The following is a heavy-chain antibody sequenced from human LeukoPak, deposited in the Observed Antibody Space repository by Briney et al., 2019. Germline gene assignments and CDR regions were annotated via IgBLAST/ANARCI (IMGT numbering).Heavy chain of an antibody. Sequence: PGGSLRLSCAASGFTFSSYAMSWVRQAPGKGLEWVSAISGSGGSTYYADSVKGRFPISRDNSKNTLYLQMNSLRAEDTAVYYCAKDLSIAVAGSQEDWGQGTLVTVSS. CDR1: GFTFSSYA. CDR2: ISGSGGST. CDR3: AKDLSIAVAGSQED. J-gene: IGHJ4*02. D-gene: IGHD6-19*01. V-gene: IGHV3-23*01.